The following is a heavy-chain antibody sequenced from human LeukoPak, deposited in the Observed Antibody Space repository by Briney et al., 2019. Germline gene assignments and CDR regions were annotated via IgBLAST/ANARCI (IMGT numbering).Heavy chain of an antibody. J-gene: IGHJ4*02. CDR2: ISSGGSTI. Sequence: GGSLRLSFAVSVFTFSDYYMSWIRQAPGKGLDWVSYISSGGSTISHADSVKGRFTISRDNDENSLYLQMNSLRAEDTAVYYCARREAAGRCFDYWGQGTLVTVSS. D-gene: IGHD6-13*01. CDR3: ARREAAGRCFDY. V-gene: IGHV3-11*01. CDR1: VFTFSDYY.